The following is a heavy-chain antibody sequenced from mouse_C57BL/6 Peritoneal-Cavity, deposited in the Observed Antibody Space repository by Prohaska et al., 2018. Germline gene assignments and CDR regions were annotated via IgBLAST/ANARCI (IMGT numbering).Heavy chain of an antibody. Sequence: QVQLQQPGAELVKPGASVKLSCKASGYTFTSYWMHWVKQRPGPGLEWIGMIHPNSGSTNYNQKFKSKATLTVDKSSSTAYMQLSSLTSEDSAVYYCARSRSNYFDYWGQGTTLTVSS. CDR1: GYTFTSYW. J-gene: IGHJ2*01. V-gene: IGHV1-64*01. CDR3: ARSRSNYFDY. D-gene: IGHD5-1*01. CDR2: IHPNSGST.